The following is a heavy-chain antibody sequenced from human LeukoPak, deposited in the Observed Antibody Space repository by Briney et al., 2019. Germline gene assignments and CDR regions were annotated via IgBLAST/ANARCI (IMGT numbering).Heavy chain of an antibody. D-gene: IGHD3-16*01. V-gene: IGHV1-69*13. Sequence: SVKVSCTASGGSFSRYAISWVRQAPGQGLEWMGGIIPLFGTANYAQKFQGRVTITADESTRTAYMELSSLRSEDTAVYYCARDRLGDSYYYYYGMDVWGQGTTVTVSS. CDR2: IIPLFGTA. CDR3: ARDRLGDSYYYYYGMDV. CDR1: GGSFSRYA. J-gene: IGHJ6*02.